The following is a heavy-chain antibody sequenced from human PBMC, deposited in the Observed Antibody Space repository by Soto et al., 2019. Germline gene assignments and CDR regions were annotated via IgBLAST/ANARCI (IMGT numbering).Heavy chain of an antibody. CDR1: GFTFSNHW. Sequence: PGRSLRLSWAASGFTFSNHWMSWVRQAPGKGLEWVANIKQDGSEKYYVDSVKGRFTISRDNAKNSLYLQMNSLRAEDTAVYYCARDAMAHWGQGTLVTVSS. CDR2: IKQDGSEK. V-gene: IGHV3-7*01. CDR3: ARDAMAH. J-gene: IGHJ4*02.